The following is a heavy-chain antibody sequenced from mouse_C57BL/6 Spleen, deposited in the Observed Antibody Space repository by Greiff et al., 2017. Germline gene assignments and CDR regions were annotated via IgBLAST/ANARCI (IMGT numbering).Heavy chain of an antibody. D-gene: IGHD2-4*01. CDR1: DYTFTSYG. CDR3: AKEGDYDGDYYAMDY. Sequence: QVQLKESGAELARPGASVKLSCKASDYTFTSYGISWVKQRTGQGLEWIGEIYPRSGNTYYNEKFKGKATLTADKSSSTAYMELRSLTSEDSAVYFCAKEGDYDGDYYAMDYWGQGTSVTVSS. V-gene: IGHV1-81*01. J-gene: IGHJ4*01. CDR2: IYPRSGNT.